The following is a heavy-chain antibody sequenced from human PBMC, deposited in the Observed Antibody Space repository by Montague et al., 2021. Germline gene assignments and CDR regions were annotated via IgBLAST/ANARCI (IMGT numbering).Heavy chain of an antibody. V-gene: IGHV4-34*01. J-gene: IGHJ4*02. D-gene: IGHD6-19*01. Sequence: SETLSLTCGLSGGSLSGYYWTWIRQTPGKGLEWIGNINHSGSAKYNPSLKNRVSISVGTSNNQFFLDLTSVTAADTAMYFCARGLFGNVNGQYSGGWYYFDXWGQGATVTVSS. CDR1: GGSLSGYY. CDR2: INHSGSA. CDR3: ARGLFGNVNGQYSGGWYYFDX.